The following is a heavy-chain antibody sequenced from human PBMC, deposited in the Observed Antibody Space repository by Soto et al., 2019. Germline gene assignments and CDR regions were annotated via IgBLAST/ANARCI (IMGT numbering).Heavy chain of an antibody. J-gene: IGHJ4*02. D-gene: IGHD3-16*01. CDR2: IYNGGST. CDR1: GDSVSSVGFH. V-gene: IGHV4-30-4*01. CDR3: ARAPVGLDTISYFDY. Sequence: LSLTCTVSGDSVSSVGFHWAWLRRPPGNGLEWIGYIYNGGSTYYRPSLESRMHMSLDATRNPYSLRLTSVTAADTAVYFCARAPVGLDTISYFDYWGQGKLVTVSS.